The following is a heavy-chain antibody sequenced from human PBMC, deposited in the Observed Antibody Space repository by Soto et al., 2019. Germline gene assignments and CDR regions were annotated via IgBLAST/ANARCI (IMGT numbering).Heavy chain of an antibody. CDR2: ISYDGSNK. CDR3: AREATYYDFWSGYYPYFDY. J-gene: IGHJ4*02. Sequence: QVQLVESGGGVVQPGRSLRLSCAASGFTFSSYAMHWVRQAPGKGLEWVAVISYDGSNKYYADSVKGRFTISRDNSKNTLYLQMNSLRAEDTAVYYCAREATYYDFWSGYYPYFDYWGQGPLVTVSS. CDR1: GFTFSSYA. D-gene: IGHD3-3*01. V-gene: IGHV3-30-3*01.